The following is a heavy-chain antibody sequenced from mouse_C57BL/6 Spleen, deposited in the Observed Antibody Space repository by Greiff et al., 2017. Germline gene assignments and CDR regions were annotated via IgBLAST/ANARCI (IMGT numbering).Heavy chain of an antibody. CDR1: GYTFTSYW. D-gene: IGHD1-1*01. CDR3: AREGGYYGSSY. Sequence: QVQLQQPGAELVRPGSSVKLSCKASGYTFTSYWMDWVKQRPGQGLEWIGNIYPSDSETHYNQKFKDKATLTVDKSSSSAYMQLSSLTSEDSAVYYCAREGGYYGSSYWGQGTSVTVSS. V-gene: IGHV1-61*01. J-gene: IGHJ4*01. CDR2: IYPSDSET.